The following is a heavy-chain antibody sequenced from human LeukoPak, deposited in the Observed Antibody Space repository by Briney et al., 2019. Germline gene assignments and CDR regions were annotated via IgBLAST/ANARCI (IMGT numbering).Heavy chain of an antibody. CDR2: IYYSGST. J-gene: IGHJ3*02. CDR3: ARAGYDISAFDI. Sequence: SETLSLTCTVSGGSISSGGYYWSWIRQHPGKGLEWIGYIYYSGSTYYNPSPKSRVTISVDTSKNQFSLKLSSVTAADTAVYYCARAGYDISAFDIWGQGTMVTVSS. V-gene: IGHV4-31*03. CDR1: GGSISSGGYY. D-gene: IGHD3-22*01.